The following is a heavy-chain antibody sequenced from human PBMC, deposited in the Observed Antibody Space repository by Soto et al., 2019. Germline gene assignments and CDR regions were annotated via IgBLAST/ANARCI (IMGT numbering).Heavy chain of an antibody. CDR1: GGSISSSDFY. V-gene: IGHV4-39*01. Sequence: QLQLQESGPGLVKPSETLSLTCTVSGGSISSSDFYWGWLRQTPGKGLEFIGSMYYSGTTYYNPSLKSRVTISVDTSKNQFTLKLISLTAAGTAVYYCAVVDSTGNWFDPWGEGALVTVSS. J-gene: IGHJ5*02. D-gene: IGHD6-25*01. CDR3: AVVDSTGNWFDP. CDR2: MYYSGTT.